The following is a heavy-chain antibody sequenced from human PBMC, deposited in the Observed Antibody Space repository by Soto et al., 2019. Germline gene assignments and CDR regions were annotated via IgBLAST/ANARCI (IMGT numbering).Heavy chain of an antibody. J-gene: IGHJ2*01. CDR1: GGSISSGGYY. Sequence: QVQLQESGPGLVKPSQTLSLTCTVSGGSISSGGYYWSWIRQHPGKGLEWIGYIYYSGSTYYNPSLKSRVTISVDTSKNQFSLKLSSVTAADTAVYYCAREGGDGWGGGYYNYWYFDLWGRGTLVTVSS. CDR2: IYYSGST. CDR3: AREGGDGWGGGYYNYWYFDL. V-gene: IGHV4-31*03. D-gene: IGHD3-3*01.